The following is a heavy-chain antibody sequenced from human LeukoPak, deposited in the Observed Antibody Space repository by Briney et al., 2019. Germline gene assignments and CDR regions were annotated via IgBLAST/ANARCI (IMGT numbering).Heavy chain of an antibody. D-gene: IGHD5-18*01. CDR1: GFTFDDYA. CDR3: AVGHTAMAFDY. V-gene: IGHV3-9*01. CDR2: ISWNSGSI. J-gene: IGHJ4*02. Sequence: GGSLRLSCAASGFTFDDYAMHWVRQAPGKGLEWVSGISWNSGSIGYADSVKGRFTISRDNSKNTLYLQMNSLRAEDTAVYYCAVGHTAMAFDYWGQGTLVTVSS.